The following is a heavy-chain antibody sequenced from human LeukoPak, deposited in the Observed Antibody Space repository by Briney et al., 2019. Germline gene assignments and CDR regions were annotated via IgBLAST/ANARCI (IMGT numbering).Heavy chain of an antibody. V-gene: IGHV3-23*01. Sequence: GGSLRLSCAASGFTFSSYAINWVRQAPGKGLEWVSIISGSGGSTYYADSVKGRFTISRDNSKNTLYLQMNSLRAEDTAVYYCAKGTKLAVAANNYLDYWGQGTLLTVSS. J-gene: IGHJ4*02. CDR2: ISGSGGST. D-gene: IGHD2-15*01. CDR1: GFTFSSYA. CDR3: AKGTKLAVAANNYLDY.